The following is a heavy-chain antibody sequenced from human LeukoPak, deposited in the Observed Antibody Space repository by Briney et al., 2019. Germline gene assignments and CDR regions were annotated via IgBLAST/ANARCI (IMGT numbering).Heavy chain of an antibody. Sequence: ASVKVSCKASGYTFTSYYMHWVRQAPGQGLEWMGIINPSGGSTSYAQKFQGRVTITRNTSISTAYMELSSLRSEDTAVYYCARRDQRITIFGTRWTSFDIWGQGTMVTVSS. J-gene: IGHJ3*02. CDR1: GYTFTSYY. V-gene: IGHV1-46*01. D-gene: IGHD3-3*01. CDR2: INPSGGST. CDR3: ARRDQRITIFGTRWTSFDI.